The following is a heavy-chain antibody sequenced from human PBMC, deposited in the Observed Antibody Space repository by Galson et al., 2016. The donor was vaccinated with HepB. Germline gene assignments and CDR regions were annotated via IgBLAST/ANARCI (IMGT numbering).Heavy chain of an antibody. CDR2: ISVYNGNT. CDR3: ARDTGWASPDAFDI. J-gene: IGHJ3*02. D-gene: IGHD6-19*01. V-gene: IGHV1-18*01. CDR1: GYTFTSYG. Sequence: SVKVSCKASGYTFTSYGISWVRQAPGQGLEWMGWISVYNGNTNYAQRLQGRVTMTTDTSTSTAYMELRSLRSDDTAVYYCARDTGWASPDAFDIWGQGTMVTVSS.